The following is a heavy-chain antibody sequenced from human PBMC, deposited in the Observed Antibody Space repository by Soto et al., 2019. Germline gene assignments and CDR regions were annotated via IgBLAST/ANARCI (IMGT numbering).Heavy chain of an antibody. D-gene: IGHD2-15*01. J-gene: IGHJ4*02. CDR3: ARTYCSGAGCNSHLGGY. V-gene: IGHV1-3*01. CDR1: GYTFTSYA. CDR2: INAGNGNT. Sequence: ASVKVSCKASGYTFTSYAIHWVRQAPGQRLEWMGWINAGNGNTEYSQTFQGRVTITRDTSASTAYMELSSLRSEDTAVYYCARTYCSGAGCNSHLGGYWGQGTLVTVSS.